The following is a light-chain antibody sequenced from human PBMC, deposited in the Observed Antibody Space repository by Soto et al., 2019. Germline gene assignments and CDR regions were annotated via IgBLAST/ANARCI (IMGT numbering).Light chain of an antibody. CDR2: GVS. CDR3: QQYDSSVWT. J-gene: IGKJ1*01. CDR1: QSGSSTS. V-gene: IGKV3-20*01. Sequence: EIVLTQSPGTLSLSPGERATLSCRASQSGSSTSLAWYQQKPGQAPRLLMYGVSSRATGIPDRFSGSGSGTDFTLTINRLEPEDFAVYFCQQYDSSVWTFGQGTKVEIK.